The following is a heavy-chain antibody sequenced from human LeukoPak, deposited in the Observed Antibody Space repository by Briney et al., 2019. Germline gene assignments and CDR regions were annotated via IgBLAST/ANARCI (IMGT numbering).Heavy chain of an antibody. V-gene: IGHV4-39*01. CDR3: ARRPNAVTFDY. CDR1: GASISSSGYY. J-gene: IGHJ4*02. CDR2: IYYSGTT. D-gene: IGHD4-11*01. Sequence: PSETLSLTCTVSGASISSSGYYWGWIHQPPGKGLEWIESIYYSGTTYYNPSLKSRVTISVDTSKNQCSLKLSSVTASDTAVYYCARRPNAVTFDYWGQGTLVTVSS.